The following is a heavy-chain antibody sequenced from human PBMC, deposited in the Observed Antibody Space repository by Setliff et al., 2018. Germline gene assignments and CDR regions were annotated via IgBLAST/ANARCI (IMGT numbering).Heavy chain of an antibody. CDR3: ATSNDYLDH. J-gene: IGHJ5*02. D-gene: IGHD3-16*01. V-gene: IGHV3-23*01. CDR2: ISGSGGST. Sequence: GGSLRLSCAASGFTFSAYGMSWVRQAPGKGLEWVSAISGSGGSTYYADSVKGRFTISRDNARNSLYLQINSLRAEDTAVYFCATSNDYLDHWGQGTLVTV. CDR1: GFTFSAYG.